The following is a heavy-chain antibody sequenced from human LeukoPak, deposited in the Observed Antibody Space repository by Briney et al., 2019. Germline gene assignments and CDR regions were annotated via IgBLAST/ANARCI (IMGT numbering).Heavy chain of an antibody. V-gene: IGHV4-31*03. J-gene: IGHJ4*02. CDR1: GGSISSSGYY. Sequence: SETLSLTCTVSGGSISSSGYYWSWIRQLPGKGLEWIGYIYYSGTTYYNPSLKSRVTISVDTSKNQFSLNLTSLTAADTAVYYCARGDGYYFDYRGQGTLVTVSS. CDR2: IYYSGTT. D-gene: IGHD5-24*01. CDR3: ARGDGYYFDY.